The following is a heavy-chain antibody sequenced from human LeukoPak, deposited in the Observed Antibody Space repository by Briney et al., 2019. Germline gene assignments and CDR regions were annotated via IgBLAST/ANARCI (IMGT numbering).Heavy chain of an antibody. D-gene: IGHD6-6*01. CDR3: TSCRPYYYYGMDV. V-gene: IGHV4-59*12. CDR2: IYYSGST. J-gene: IGHJ6*02. Sequence: PSETLSLTCTVSGGSISSYYWSWIRQPPGKGLEWIGYIYYSGSTNYNPSLKSRVTISVDTSKNQFSLKLSSVTAADTAVYYCTSCRPYYYYGMDVCGQGTTVTVSS. CDR1: GGSISSYY.